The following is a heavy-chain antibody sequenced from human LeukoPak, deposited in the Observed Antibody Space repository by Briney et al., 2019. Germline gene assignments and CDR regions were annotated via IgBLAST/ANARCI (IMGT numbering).Heavy chain of an antibody. CDR2: IIPIFGTA. D-gene: IGHD6-13*01. CDR3: ARDLIPGYSSSWLYYFDY. CDR1: GGTFSSYA. J-gene: IGHJ4*02. V-gene: IGHV1-69*01. Sequence: SVKVSCKASGGTFSSYAISWVRQAPGQGLEWMGGIIPIFGTANYAQKFQGRVTITADESTSRAYMELSSLRSEDTAVYYCARDLIPGYSSSWLYYFDYWGQGTLVTVSS.